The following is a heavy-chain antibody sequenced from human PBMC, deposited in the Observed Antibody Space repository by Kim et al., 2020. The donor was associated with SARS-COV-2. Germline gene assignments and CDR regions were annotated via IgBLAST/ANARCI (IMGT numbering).Heavy chain of an antibody. CDR3: ARGTRQWLSRHDYYYYYMDV. J-gene: IGHJ6*03. CDR1: GGSFSGYY. Sequence: SETLSLTCAVYGGSFSGYYWSWIRQPPGKGLEWIGEINHSGSTNYTPSLKSRVTISVDTSKNQFSLKLSSVTAADTAVYYCARGTRQWLSRHDYYYYYMDVWGKGTTVTVSS. D-gene: IGHD6-19*01. V-gene: IGHV4-34*01. CDR2: INHSGST.